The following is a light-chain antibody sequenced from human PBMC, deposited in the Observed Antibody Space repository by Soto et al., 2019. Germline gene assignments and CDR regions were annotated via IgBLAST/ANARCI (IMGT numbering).Light chain of an antibody. CDR3: QQYYDNPWT. CDR2: WAS. J-gene: IGKJ1*01. CDR1: QSVLYTSKKKNS. Sequence: DIVMTQSPDSLAVSLGERATINCKSSQSVLYTSKKKNSLAWYQQKPGQPPKLLIYWASTRKSGVPDRFSGSGSETDFTLTISTLQAEDVAIYYCQQYYDNPWTFGQGTKVEIK. V-gene: IGKV4-1*01.